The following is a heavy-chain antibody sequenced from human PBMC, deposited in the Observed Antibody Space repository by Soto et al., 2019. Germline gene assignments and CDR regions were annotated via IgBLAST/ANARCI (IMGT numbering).Heavy chain of an antibody. CDR1: GFTFSSYS. CDR3: AREGDGSRWFNYFDY. V-gene: IGHV3-48*01. J-gene: IGHJ4*02. D-gene: IGHD6-13*01. CDR2: MSSGGSTI. Sequence: LRLSCAASGFTFSSYSMNWVRQAPGKGLEWVSYMSSGGSTIYYADSVKGRFTISRDNAKNSLYLQMNSLRAEDTAVYYCAREGDGSRWFNYFDYWGQGTQVTVSS.